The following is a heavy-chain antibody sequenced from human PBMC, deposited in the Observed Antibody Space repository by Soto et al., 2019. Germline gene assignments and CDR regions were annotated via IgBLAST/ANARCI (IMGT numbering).Heavy chain of an antibody. D-gene: IGHD3-3*01. Sequence: ASETLSLTCTVSGGSISSSSYYWGWIRQPPGKGLEWIGSIYYSGSTYYNPSLKSRVTISVDTSKNQFSLKLSSVTAADTAVYYCARHYDFWSGWDAIYGMDVWGQGTTVTVSS. CDR3: ARHYDFWSGWDAIYGMDV. V-gene: IGHV4-39*01. CDR1: GGSISSSSYY. CDR2: IYYSGST. J-gene: IGHJ6*02.